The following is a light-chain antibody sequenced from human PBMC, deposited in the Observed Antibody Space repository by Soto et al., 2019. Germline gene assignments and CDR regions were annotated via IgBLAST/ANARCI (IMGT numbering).Light chain of an antibody. J-gene: IGKJ1*01. V-gene: IGKV3-15*01. CDR2: GAS. CDR1: QSVSNN. CDR3: QHYNNWWT. Sequence: EIVMPQSPATLSVSPGERATLSCRASQSVSNNLAWYQKKPGQAPRLLIYGASTRATGITARFSGSGSGPEFTLTISSLQSEEFAFEYWQHYNNWWTFGQGTWVDI.